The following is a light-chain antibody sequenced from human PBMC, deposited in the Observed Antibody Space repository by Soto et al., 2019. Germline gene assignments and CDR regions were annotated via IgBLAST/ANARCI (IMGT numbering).Light chain of an antibody. V-gene: IGKV3-11*01. CDR1: RSVRSY. CDR3: QHRDAWPPIT. CDR2: DAS. J-gene: IGKJ5*01. Sequence: EIVLTQSPATLSLSPGERATLSCRASRSVRSYLAWYQQKPGQAPRLLIYDASNRAAGIPARFRGSGSETDFTLTISNLEPEDFAVYYSQHRDAWPPITFVQGTRLEIK.